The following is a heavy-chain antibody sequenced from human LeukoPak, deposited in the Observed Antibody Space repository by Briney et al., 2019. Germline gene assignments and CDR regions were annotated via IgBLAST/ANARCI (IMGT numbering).Heavy chain of an antibody. Sequence: SETLSLTCTVSGGSISSYYWSWIRQPPGKGLEWSGYIYYSGSTNYNPSLKSRVTISVDTSKNQFSMKLSSVTAADTAVYYCARGNDAFDIWGQGTMVTVSS. CDR3: ARGNDAFDI. V-gene: IGHV4-59*01. J-gene: IGHJ3*02. D-gene: IGHD1-1*01. CDR1: GGSISSYY. CDR2: IYYSGST.